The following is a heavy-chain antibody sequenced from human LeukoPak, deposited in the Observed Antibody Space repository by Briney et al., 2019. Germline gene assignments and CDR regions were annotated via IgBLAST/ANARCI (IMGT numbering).Heavy chain of an antibody. J-gene: IGHJ4*02. CDR1: GFTFSSYG. Sequence: GRSLRLSCAASGFTFSSYGMHWVRQAPGKGLEWVAVIWYDGSNKYYADSVKGRFTISRDNSKNTLYLQMNSLRAEDTAVYYCAKSRGGFDYWGQGTLVTVSS. V-gene: IGHV3-33*06. D-gene: IGHD3-16*01. CDR2: IWYDGSNK. CDR3: AKSRGGFDY.